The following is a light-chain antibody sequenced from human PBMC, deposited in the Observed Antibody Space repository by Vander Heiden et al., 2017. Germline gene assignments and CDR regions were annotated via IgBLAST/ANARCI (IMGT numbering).Light chain of an antibody. CDR2: AAS. Sequence: DIQMTHSPSSLSASVGDRVTITCRASQGISNYLAWYQQKPGKAPQLLIYAASTLQAGVPSRFSGSGSGTDFTLTISSQQPEDVATYYCQNENSAPKTFGQGTKVEIK. CDR3: QNENSAPKT. J-gene: IGKJ1*01. V-gene: IGKV1-27*01. CDR1: QGISNY.